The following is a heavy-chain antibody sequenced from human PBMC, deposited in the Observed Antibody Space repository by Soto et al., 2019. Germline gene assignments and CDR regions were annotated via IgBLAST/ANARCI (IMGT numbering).Heavy chain of an antibody. CDR3: ARDPGGEWEPFDY. D-gene: IGHD1-26*01. J-gene: IGHJ4*02. V-gene: IGHV4-4*02. Sequence: QVQLQESGPGLVKPSGTLSLTCAVSGGSISSSNWWSWVRQTPGKGLEWIGEIYHTGSTNYNPSPRSRVTISVDKPNNQFSLKLSSVTAADTAVYYCARDPGGEWEPFDYWGQGTLVTVSS. CDR1: GGSISSSNW. CDR2: IYHTGST.